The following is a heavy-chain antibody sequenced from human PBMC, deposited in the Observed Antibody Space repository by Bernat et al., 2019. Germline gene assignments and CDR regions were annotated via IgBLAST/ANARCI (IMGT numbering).Heavy chain of an antibody. CDR2: IKQDGSEK. CDR3: YTYDFWSSYYYYMDV. J-gene: IGHJ6*03. CDR1: GFTFSSYW. D-gene: IGHD3-3*01. V-gene: IGHV3-7*01. Sequence: EVQLVESGGGLVQPGGSLRLSCAASGFTFSSYWMSWVRQAPGKGLEWVANIKQDGSEKYYVDSVKGRFTISRDNAKNSLYLQMNSLRAEDTAVYYCYTYDFWSSYYYYMDVWGKGTTVTVPS.